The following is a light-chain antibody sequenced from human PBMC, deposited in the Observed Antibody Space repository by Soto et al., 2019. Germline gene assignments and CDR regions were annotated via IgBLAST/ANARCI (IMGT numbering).Light chain of an antibody. CDR1: SSDVGNYNY. Sequence: QSALTQPASVSGSPGQSITISCTGTSSDVGNYNYVSWYQQHPGKAPKLMIYDVSNRPSGVSNRFSGSKSGNTASLTISGPQAEDAADYYCSSYTSSSTSVFGGGTQLTVL. V-gene: IGLV2-14*01. J-gene: IGLJ2*01. CDR2: DVS. CDR3: SSYTSSSTSV.